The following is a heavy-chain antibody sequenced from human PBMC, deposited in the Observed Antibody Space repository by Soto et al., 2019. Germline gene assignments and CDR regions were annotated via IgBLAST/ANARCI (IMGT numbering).Heavy chain of an antibody. CDR3: ARHYYDSSGYRSNIDY. J-gene: IGHJ4*02. Sequence: SVKVSCKASGGTFSSYAISWVRQAPGQGLEWMGGIIPIFGTANYAQKFQGRVTITADESTSTAYMELSSLRSEDTAVYYCARHYYDSSGYRSNIDYWGQGTLVTVSS. CDR1: GGTFSSYA. CDR2: IIPIFGTA. D-gene: IGHD3-22*01. V-gene: IGHV1-69*13.